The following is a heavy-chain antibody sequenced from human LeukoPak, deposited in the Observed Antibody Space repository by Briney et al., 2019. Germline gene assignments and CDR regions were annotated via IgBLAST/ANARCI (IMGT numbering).Heavy chain of an antibody. CDR2: ISGSGGST. D-gene: IGHD6-19*01. V-gene: IGHV3-23*01. CDR3: AKPNIAVAIYYFDY. J-gene: IGHJ4*02. CDR1: GFTFSNYA. Sequence: GGSLRLSCAASGFTFSNYAMSWARQAPGKGLEWVSAISGSGGSTYYADSVKGRFTISRDNSKNTLYLQMNSLRAEDTAVYYCAKPNIAVAIYYFDYWGQGTLVTVSS.